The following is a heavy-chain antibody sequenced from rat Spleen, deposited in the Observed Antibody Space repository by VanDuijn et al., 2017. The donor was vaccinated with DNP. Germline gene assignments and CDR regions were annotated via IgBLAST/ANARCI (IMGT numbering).Heavy chain of an antibody. CDR2: MSSGGST. J-gene: IGHJ2*01. D-gene: IGHD4-1*01. CDR3: ARDWDGYNIDY. Sequence: QVQLKESGPGLVQPSQTLSLTCTVSGFSLTSYTVNWVRQPPGKGLEWIAAMSSGGSTYYNSALKSRLSISRDTSKSQVFLKMNSLQTEDTATYYCARDWDGYNIDYWGQGVMVTVSS. V-gene: IGHV2-6*01. CDR1: GFSLTSYT.